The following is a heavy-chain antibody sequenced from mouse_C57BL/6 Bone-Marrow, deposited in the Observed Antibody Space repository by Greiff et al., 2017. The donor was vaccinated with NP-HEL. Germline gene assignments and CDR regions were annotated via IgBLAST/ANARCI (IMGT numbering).Heavy chain of an antibody. CDR2: IRNKANNHAT. CDR1: GFTFSDAW. J-gene: IGHJ2*01. V-gene: IGHV6-6*01. CDR3: TGGFYYYGSSYVFDY. D-gene: IGHD1-1*01. Sequence: EVKLLESGGGLVQPGGSMKLSCAASGFTFSDAWMDWVRQSPEKGLEWVAEIRNKANNHATYYAESVKGRFTISRDDSKSSVYLQMNSLRAEDTGIYYCTGGFYYYGSSYVFDYWGQGTTLTVSS.